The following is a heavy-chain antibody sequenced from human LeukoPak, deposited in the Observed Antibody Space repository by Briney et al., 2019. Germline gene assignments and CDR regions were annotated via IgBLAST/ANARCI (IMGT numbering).Heavy chain of an antibody. CDR2: IYHSGST. CDR1: GYSISSGYY. D-gene: IGHD1-26*01. V-gene: IGHV4-38-2*02. Sequence: PSETLSLTCTVSGYSISSGYYWGWIRQPPGKGLEWIGRIYHSGSTYYNPSRKSRVTISVDTSKNQFSLKLSSVTAADTAVDYCAGIIVGDTSYDCWGQGTLVTVSS. J-gene: IGHJ4*02. CDR3: AGIIVGDTSYDC.